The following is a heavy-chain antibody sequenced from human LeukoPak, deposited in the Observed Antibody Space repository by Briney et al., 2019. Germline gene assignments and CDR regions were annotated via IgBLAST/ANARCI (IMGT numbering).Heavy chain of an antibody. CDR1: GGSISSGSYY. D-gene: IGHD3-3*01. CDR2: IYTSGST. J-gene: IGHJ6*03. CDR3: ARAGYYDFWSGYYTDAGNYYYMDV. Sequence: PSQTLSLTCTVSGGSISSGSYYWSWIRQPAGKGLELLGRIYTSGSTNYNPSLKSRVTISVDTSKNQFSLKLSSVTAADTAVYYCARAGYYDFWSGYYTDAGNYYYMDVWGKGTTVTVSS. V-gene: IGHV4-61*02.